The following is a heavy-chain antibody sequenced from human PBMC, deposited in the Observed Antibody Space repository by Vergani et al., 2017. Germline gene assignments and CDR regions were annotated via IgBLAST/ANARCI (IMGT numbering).Heavy chain of an antibody. D-gene: IGHD2-15*01. J-gene: IGHJ1*01. CDR1: GFTVSSNY. CDR3: ARANSHCSGGSCYSELAEYFQH. V-gene: IGHV3-66*03. CDR2: IYSGGST. Sequence: EVQLVESGGGLIQPGGSLRLSCAASGFTVSSNYMSWVRQAPGKGLEWVSVIYSGGSTYYADSVKGRFTISRDNSKNTLYLQMNSLRAEDTAVYYCARANSHCSGGSCYSELAEYFQHWGQGTLVTVSS.